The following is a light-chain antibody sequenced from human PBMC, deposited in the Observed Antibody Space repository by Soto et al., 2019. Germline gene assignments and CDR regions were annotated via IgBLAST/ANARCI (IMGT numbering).Light chain of an antibody. CDR3: VLYMGSGISM. CDR2: YTN. J-gene: IGLJ3*02. CDR1: SGSVSTTYY. Sequence: VVTQEPSFSVSPGGTVTLTCGLSSGSVSTTYYPSWYQQTPGQAPRTLIYYTNTRSSGVPDRFSGSILGNKAALTITGAQADDESDYFCVLYMGSGISMFGGGTKLTVL. V-gene: IGLV8-61*01.